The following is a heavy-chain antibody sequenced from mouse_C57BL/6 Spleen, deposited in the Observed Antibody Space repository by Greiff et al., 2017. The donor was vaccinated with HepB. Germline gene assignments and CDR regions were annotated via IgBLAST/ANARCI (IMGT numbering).Heavy chain of an antibody. V-gene: IGHV1-59*01. CDR2: IDPSDSYT. CDR3: ARRDWYFDV. J-gene: IGHJ1*03. Sequence: VKLQQPGAELVRPGTSVKLSCKASGYTFTSYWMHWVKQRPGQGLEWIGVIDPSDSYTNYNQKFKGKATLTVDTSSSTAYMQLSSLTSEDSAVYYCARRDWYFDVWGTGTTVTVSS. CDR1: GYTFTSYW.